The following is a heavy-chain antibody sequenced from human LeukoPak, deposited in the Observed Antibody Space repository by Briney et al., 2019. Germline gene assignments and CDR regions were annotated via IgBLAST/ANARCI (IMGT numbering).Heavy chain of an antibody. Sequence: GGSLRLSCVASGFTFSSYGMHWVRQAPGKGLEWVAFIRYDGSNKYYADSVKGRFTISRDNSKNTLYLQMNSLKAEDTAVYYCAKETPYSGSYFDYWGQGTLVTVSS. V-gene: IGHV3-30*02. CDR1: GFTFSSYG. CDR2: IRYDGSNK. D-gene: IGHD1-26*01. CDR3: AKETPYSGSYFDY. J-gene: IGHJ4*02.